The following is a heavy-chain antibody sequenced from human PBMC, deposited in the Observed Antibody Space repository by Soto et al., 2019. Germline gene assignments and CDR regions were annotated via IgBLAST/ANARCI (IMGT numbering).Heavy chain of an antibody. J-gene: IGHJ4*02. D-gene: IGHD2-15*01. V-gene: IGHV4-34*01. Sequence: SETLSLTCAVYGGSFSGYYWSWIRQPPGKGLEWIGEINHSGSTNYNPSLKSRVTISVDTSKNQFSLKLSSVTAADTAVYYCARAAPRYCSGGSCSGYTFDYWGQGTLVTVAS. CDR2: INHSGST. CDR3: ARAAPRYCSGGSCSGYTFDY. CDR1: GGSFSGYY.